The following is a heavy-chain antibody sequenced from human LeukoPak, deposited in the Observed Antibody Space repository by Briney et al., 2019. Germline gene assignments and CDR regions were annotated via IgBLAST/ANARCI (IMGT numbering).Heavy chain of an antibody. V-gene: IGHV4-39*07. J-gene: IGHJ5*02. Sequence: PSETLSLTCTVSGGSISSSSYYWGWIRQPPGKGLEWIGSIYYSGSTYYNPSLKSRVTISVDTSKNQFSLKLSSVTAADTAVYYCAVRGYSGSGIRFDPWGQGTLVTVSS. D-gene: IGHD3-10*01. CDR3: AVRGYSGSGIRFDP. CDR2: IYYSGST. CDR1: GGSISSSSYY.